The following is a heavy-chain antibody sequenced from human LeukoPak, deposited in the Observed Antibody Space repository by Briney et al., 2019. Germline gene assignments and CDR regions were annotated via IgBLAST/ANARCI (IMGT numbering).Heavy chain of an antibody. D-gene: IGHD2-15*01. Sequence: ASVKVSCKASGYAFTGYYMHWVRQAPGQGLEWMGWINPNSGGTNYVQKFQGRVTMTRDTSISTAYMELSRLRSDDTAVYYCARPYCSGGSCYAFDYWGQGTLVTVSS. CDR3: ARPYCSGGSCYAFDY. V-gene: IGHV1-2*02. J-gene: IGHJ4*02. CDR1: GYAFTGYY. CDR2: INPNSGGT.